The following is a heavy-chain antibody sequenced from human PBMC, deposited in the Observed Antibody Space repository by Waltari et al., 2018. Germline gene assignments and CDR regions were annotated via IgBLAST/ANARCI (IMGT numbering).Heavy chain of an antibody. D-gene: IGHD5-18*01. Sequence: QVQLVESGGGVVQPGRSLRLACVVSGFAFRTFPMYWVRQAPGKGLERGASISNDGTSEHVADSVKGRFSISRDNSKNTLYLQMSSLRPEDTAVFYCARDLGYTYGYRSYYYGVDVWGQGTTVTVSS. CDR3: ARDLGYTYGYRSYYYGVDV. J-gene: IGHJ6*02. CDR1: GFAFRTFP. CDR2: ISNDGTSE. V-gene: IGHV3-30-3*01.